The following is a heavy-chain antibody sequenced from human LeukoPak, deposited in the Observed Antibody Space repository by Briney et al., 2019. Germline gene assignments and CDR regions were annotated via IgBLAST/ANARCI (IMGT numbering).Heavy chain of an antibody. J-gene: IGHJ5*02. Sequence: PSETLSLTCAVYGGSFSGYYWSWIRQPPGKGLEWIGEINHSGSTNYNPSLKSRVTISVDTSKSQFSLKLSSVTAADTAVYYCARGRVGYCSGGSCYSRKAYWFDPWGQGTLVTVSS. D-gene: IGHD2-15*01. CDR2: INHSGST. CDR1: GGSFSGYY. CDR3: ARGRVGYCSGGSCYSRKAYWFDP. V-gene: IGHV4-34*01.